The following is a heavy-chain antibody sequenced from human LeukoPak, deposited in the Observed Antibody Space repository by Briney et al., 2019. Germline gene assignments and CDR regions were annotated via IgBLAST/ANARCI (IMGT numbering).Heavy chain of an antibody. CDR2: INPNSGGT. V-gene: IGHV1-2*02. Sequence: ASVKVSYKASGYTFTGYYMHWARQAPGQGLEWMGWINPNSGGTNYAQKFQGRVTMTRDTSISAAYMELSRLRSDDTAVYYCASAAVAGIIVFDYWGQGTLVTVSS. D-gene: IGHD6-19*01. CDR3: ASAAVAGIIVFDY. CDR1: GYTFTGYY. J-gene: IGHJ4*02.